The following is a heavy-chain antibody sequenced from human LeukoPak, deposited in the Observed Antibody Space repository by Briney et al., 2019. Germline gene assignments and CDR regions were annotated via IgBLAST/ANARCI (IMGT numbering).Heavy chain of an antibody. D-gene: IGHD2-2*01. Sequence: SETLSLTCAVFGGSINSYYWSWIRQPPGKGLEWTGYIYYSGNTNYNPSFKSRVTISVDTSKNQFSLKLSSVTAADTAIYYCVRQPSATAAFDIWGQGTMVTVSS. CDR2: IYYSGNT. CDR3: VRQPSATAAFDI. J-gene: IGHJ3*02. CDR1: GGSINSYY. V-gene: IGHV4-59*08.